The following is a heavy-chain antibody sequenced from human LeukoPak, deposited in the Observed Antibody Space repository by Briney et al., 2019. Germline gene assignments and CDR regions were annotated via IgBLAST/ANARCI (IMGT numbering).Heavy chain of an antibody. CDR2: ISSSSSYI. CDR3: AKDHYYDSITPFDY. D-gene: IGHD3-22*01. V-gene: IGHV3-21*04. CDR1: GFTFSSYS. J-gene: IGHJ4*02. Sequence: GGSLRLSCAASGFTFSSYSMNWVRQAPGKGLEWVSSISSSSSYIYYADSVKGRFTISRDNSKNTLYLQMNSLRAEDTAVYYCAKDHYYDSITPFDYWGQGTLVTVSS.